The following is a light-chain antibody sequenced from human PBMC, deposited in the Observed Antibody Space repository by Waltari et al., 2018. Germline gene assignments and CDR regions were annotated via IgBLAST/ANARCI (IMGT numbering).Light chain of an antibody. CDR3: CSYTIGNTFWV. J-gene: IGLJ3*02. Sequence: QSALTQPASLSGSPGQSITISCSGSRSDVGASDHVSWYRQHPGKVPKVLIYEVNKWASGVSNRFSGSKSGNTAALTISGLQAEDEADYYCCSYTIGNTFWVFGGGTKLTVL. V-gene: IGLV2-23*02. CDR2: EVN. CDR1: RSDVGASDH.